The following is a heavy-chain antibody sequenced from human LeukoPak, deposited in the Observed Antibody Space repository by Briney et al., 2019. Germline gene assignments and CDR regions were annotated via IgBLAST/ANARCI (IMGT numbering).Heavy chain of an antibody. J-gene: IGHJ4*02. CDR3: ARGPRTTGTFDY. Sequence: ASVKVSCKASGYTFTGCYMHWVRQAPGQGLEWMGWINPNSGGTNYAQKFQGWATMTRDTSISTAYMELSRLRSDDTAVYYCARGPRTTGTFDYWGQGTLVTVSS. V-gene: IGHV1-2*04. CDR1: GYTFTGCY. CDR2: INPNSGGT. D-gene: IGHD1-1*01.